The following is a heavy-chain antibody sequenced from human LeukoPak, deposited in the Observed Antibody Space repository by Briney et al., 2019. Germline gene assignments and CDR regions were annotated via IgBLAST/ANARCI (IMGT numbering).Heavy chain of an antibody. D-gene: IGHD3-22*01. CDR1: GGSFSGYY. CDR2: INHSGST. CDR3: ARGVDYYESSGYYLGRGPYYYYGMDV. V-gene: IGHV4-34*01. J-gene: IGHJ6*02. Sequence: SETLSLTCAVYGGSFSGYYWSWIRQPPGKGLEWIGEINHSGSTNYNPSLKSRVTISVDTSKNQFSLKLSSVTAADTAVYYCARGVDYYESSGYYLGRGPYYYYGMDVWGQGTTVTVSS.